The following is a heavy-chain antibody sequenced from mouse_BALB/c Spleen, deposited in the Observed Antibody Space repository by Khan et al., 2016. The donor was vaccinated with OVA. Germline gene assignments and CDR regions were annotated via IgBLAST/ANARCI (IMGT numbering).Heavy chain of an antibody. J-gene: IGHJ4*01. CDR2: IAPGSGST. Sequence: DLVKPGASVKLSCTASGYTFTSYWINWIKQRPGQGLECIGRIAPGSGSTYYNEMFKGTATMTVDTSSNTAYLQLSSLSSEDTAVYFCARTNCYDSSLYAMDYWGLGTSVTVSS. D-gene: IGHD1-1*01. CDR3: ARTNCYDSSLYAMDY. V-gene: IGHV1S41*01. CDR1: GYTFTSYW.